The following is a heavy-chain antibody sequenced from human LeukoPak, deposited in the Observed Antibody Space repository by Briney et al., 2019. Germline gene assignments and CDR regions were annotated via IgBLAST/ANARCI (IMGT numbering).Heavy chain of an antibody. J-gene: IGHJ3*02. CDR2: IKSKTDGGTT. CDR3: TTQNMIVVVTDAFDI. V-gene: IGHV3-15*01. Sequence: RPGGSLRLSCAASGFTFSNAWMSWVRQAPGKGLEWVGRIKSKTDGGTTDYAAPVKGRFTISRDDSKNTLYLQMNSLKTEDTAVYYCTTQNMIVVVTDAFDIWGQGTMVTVSS. CDR1: GFTFSNAW. D-gene: IGHD3-22*01.